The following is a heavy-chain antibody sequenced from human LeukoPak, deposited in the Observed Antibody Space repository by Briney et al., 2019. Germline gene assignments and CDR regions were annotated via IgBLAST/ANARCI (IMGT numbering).Heavy chain of an antibody. Sequence: SVKVSCKASGGTFSSYAISWVRPAPGQGLEWMGVIIPIFGTANYAQKFQGRVTITADKSTSTAYMELSSLRSEDTAVYYCARGRYYYGSSLFDYWGQGTLVTVSS. J-gene: IGHJ4*02. V-gene: IGHV1-69*06. CDR2: IIPIFGTA. CDR3: ARGRYYYGSSLFDY. D-gene: IGHD3-10*01. CDR1: GGTFSSYA.